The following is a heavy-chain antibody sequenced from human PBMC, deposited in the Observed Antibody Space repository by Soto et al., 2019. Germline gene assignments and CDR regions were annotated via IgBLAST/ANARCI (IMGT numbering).Heavy chain of an antibody. Sequence: QVQLQESGPGLVKPSQTLSLTCTVSGGSISGGTYYWSWIRQPPGQGLAWIGYIYFSGSTYYNPSLKSRVIISVDTSKNQFSLRLSSVTAADTAVYYCARGDWPTQMDVWGQGTTVTVSS. CDR1: GGSISGGTYY. J-gene: IGHJ6*02. CDR2: IYFSGST. CDR3: ARGDWPTQMDV. V-gene: IGHV4-31*03. D-gene: IGHD2-21*01.